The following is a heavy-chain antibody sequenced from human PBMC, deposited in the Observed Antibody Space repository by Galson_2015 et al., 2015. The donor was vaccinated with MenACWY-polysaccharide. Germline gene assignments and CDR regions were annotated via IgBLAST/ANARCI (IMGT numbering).Heavy chain of an antibody. V-gene: IGHV3-23*01. CDR3: AKDPPPYYYDSQEAFDI. D-gene: IGHD3-22*01. CDR1: GFTFGRYA. CDR2: ISGRGGST. Sequence: CLSLGCGASGFTFGRYAMSWVRPAPGKGLGWVSAISGRGGSTYYADSVKGQFTISRDNSKNTLYLQMNSLRAEDTAVYYCAKDPPPYYYDSQEAFDIWGQGTMVTVSS. J-gene: IGHJ3*02.